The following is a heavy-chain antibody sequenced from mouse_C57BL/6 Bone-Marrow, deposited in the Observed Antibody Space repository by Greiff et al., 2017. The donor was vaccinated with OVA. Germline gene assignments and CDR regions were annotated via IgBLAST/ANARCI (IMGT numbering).Heavy chain of an antibody. D-gene: IGHD6-2*01. CDR2: IYPRSGNT. CDR3: ARWSLSPYAMDY. CDR1: GYTFTSYG. V-gene: IGHV1-81*01. Sequence: VQLQESGAELARPGASVKLSCKASGYTFTSYGISWVKQRTGQGLEWIGEIYPRSGNTYYNEKFKGKATLTADKSSSTAYMELRSLTSEDSAVYFCARWSLSPYAMDYWGQGTSVTVSS. J-gene: IGHJ4*01.